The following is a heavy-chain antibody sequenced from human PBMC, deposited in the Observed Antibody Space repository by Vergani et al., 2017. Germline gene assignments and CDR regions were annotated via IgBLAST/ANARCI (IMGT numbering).Heavy chain of an antibody. CDR1: GYTFTSYG. Sequence: QVQLVQSGAEVKKPGASVKVSCKASGYTFTSYGISWVRQAPGQGLEWMGWISAYNGNTNYAQKLQGRVTMTTDTSTSTAYMELRSLRSDDTAVYYCASNTVLYCSSTSCGARFFDYWGQGTLVTVSS. CDR3: ASNTVLYCSSTSCGARFFDY. J-gene: IGHJ4*02. V-gene: IGHV1-18*01. D-gene: IGHD2-2*01. CDR2: ISAYNGNT.